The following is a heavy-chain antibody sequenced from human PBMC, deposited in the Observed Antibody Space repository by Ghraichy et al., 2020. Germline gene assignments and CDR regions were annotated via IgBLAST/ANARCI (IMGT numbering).Heavy chain of an antibody. CDR2: IKQDGSEK. D-gene: IGHD3-22*01. V-gene: IGHV3-7*01. CDR1: GFTFSSYW. J-gene: IGHJ4*02. CDR3: ARDGGEGIVVVD. Sequence: GGSLRLSCAASGFTFSSYWMSWVLQAPGKGLEWVANIKQDGSEKYYVDAVKGRFTISRDNAKNSLYLQMNSLRAEDTAVYYCARDGGEGIVVVDWGQGTLVTVSS.